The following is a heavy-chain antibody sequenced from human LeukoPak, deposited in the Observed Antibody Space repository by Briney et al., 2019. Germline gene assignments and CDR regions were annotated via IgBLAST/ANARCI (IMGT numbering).Heavy chain of an antibody. CDR3: ARDSTVTTFRGCVDP. Sequence: ASVKVSCKASGYTFSNYYVHWVRQAPGQGLEWIGVINPSGGSTNYAQKFQGRVTMTRDTSTSTVYMEMSSLRSGDTAVYYCARDSTVTTFRGCVDPWGQGTLVTVPS. V-gene: IGHV1-46*01. CDR1: GYTFSNYY. D-gene: IGHD4-17*01. J-gene: IGHJ5*02. CDR2: INPSGGST.